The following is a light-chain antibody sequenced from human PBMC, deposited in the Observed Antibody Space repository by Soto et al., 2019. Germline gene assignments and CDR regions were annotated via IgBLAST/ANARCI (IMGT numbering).Light chain of an antibody. CDR3: QQYGSSPLT. V-gene: IGKV3-20*01. CDR1: QSVSSSY. J-gene: IGKJ4*01. CDR2: GAS. Sequence: EIVLTQSPGTLSLSPGKRATLSCRASQSVSSSYLAWYQQKPGQAPRLLIYGASSRATGIPDRFSGSGSGTDFTLNISRLEPEDFAVYYCQQYGSSPLTFGGGTKVEIK.